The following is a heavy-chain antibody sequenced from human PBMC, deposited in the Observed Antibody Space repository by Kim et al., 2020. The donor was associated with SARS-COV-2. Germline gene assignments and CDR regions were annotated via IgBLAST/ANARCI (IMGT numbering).Heavy chain of an antibody. V-gene: IGHV1-3*01. CDR3: ARNEDY. CDR2: IDADNGNT. J-gene: IGHJ4*02. Sequence: ASVKVSCKASGYTFTSYAFHWVRQAHGQGLEWMGWIDADNGNTKYSQKFQGRVTITRDTSASTAYMELSSLKSEDTAVYYCARNEDYWGQGTLVTVSS. CDR1: GYTFTSYA.